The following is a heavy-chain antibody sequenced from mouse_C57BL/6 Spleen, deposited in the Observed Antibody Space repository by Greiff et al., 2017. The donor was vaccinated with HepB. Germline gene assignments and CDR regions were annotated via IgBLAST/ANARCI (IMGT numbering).Heavy chain of an antibody. J-gene: IGHJ2*01. Sequence: EVKLMESGGGLVQPGGSMKLSCVASGFTFSNYWMNWVRQSPEKGLEWVAQIRLKSDNYATHYAESVKGRFTISRDDSKSSVYLQMNNLRAEDTGIYYCTSNYDFDYWGQGTTLTVSS. CDR1: GFTFSNYW. CDR3: TSNYDFDY. D-gene: IGHD2-5*01. V-gene: IGHV6-3*01. CDR2: IRLKSDNYAT.